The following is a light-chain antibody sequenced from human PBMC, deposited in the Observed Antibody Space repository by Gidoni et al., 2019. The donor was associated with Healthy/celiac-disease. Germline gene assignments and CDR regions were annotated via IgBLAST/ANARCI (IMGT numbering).Light chain of an antibody. CDR1: QTISNSA. V-gene: IGKV3-20*01. J-gene: IGKJ2*01. CDR2: GAS. Sequence: EIVLTQSPGTLALSPGERATPSCRASQTISNSALAWYHQKPGQAPRLLIYGASSRATGIPDRFRGSGSGTDFTLTISRLEPEDFAVYYCQQFDSVPRTFGQGTKLEIK. CDR3: QQFDSVPRT.